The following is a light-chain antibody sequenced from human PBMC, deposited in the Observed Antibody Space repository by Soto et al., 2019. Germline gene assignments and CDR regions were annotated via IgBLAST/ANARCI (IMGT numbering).Light chain of an antibody. J-gene: IGKJ2*01. CDR3: QQYGSSPHT. V-gene: IGKV3-20*01. CDR2: GAS. Sequence: EILLTQSPGTLSLAPGERATLSCSSSQSVSSSYLAWYQHKPGQAPRLLIYGASSRATGIPDRFSGSGSGTDCTLTISRLEPEDFAVYYCQQYGSSPHTFGQGTKLEIK. CDR1: QSVSSSY.